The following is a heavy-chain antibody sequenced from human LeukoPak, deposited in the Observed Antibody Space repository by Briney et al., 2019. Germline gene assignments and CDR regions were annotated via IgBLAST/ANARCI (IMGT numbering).Heavy chain of an antibody. CDR3: ARDRDSGDYTAAPGDY. Sequence: GGSLRLSCAASGFTVSSNYMGWVRQAPGKGLEWVSVIYSGGSTYYADSVKGRFTISRDSAKNSLYLQMNSLRDEDTAVYYCARDRDSGDYTAAPGDYWGQGTLVTVSS. CDR1: GFTVSSNY. D-gene: IGHD4-17*01. CDR2: IYSGGST. V-gene: IGHV3-53*01. J-gene: IGHJ4*02.